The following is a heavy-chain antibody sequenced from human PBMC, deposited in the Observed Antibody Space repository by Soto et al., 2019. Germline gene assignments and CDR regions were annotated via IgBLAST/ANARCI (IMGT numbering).Heavy chain of an antibody. CDR1: GDTFNRDV. J-gene: IGHJ6*02. CDR2: IIPLFGTT. Sequence: QVQVVQSGAEVKETGSSVKVSCKASGDTFNRDVVSWVRQAPGQGLEWMGGIIPLFGTTNYALKLQGRVTITADESTNTVYMELRNLRVDDTAVYYCASLRGVDVWGQGTAVTVSS. CDR3: ASLRGVDV. V-gene: IGHV1-69*01.